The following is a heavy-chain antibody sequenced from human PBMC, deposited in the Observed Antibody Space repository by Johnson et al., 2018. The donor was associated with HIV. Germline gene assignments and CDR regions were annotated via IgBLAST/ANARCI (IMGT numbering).Heavy chain of an antibody. Sequence: QMQLVESGGGVVQPGGSLRLSCAASGFTFSNYAMYWVRQAPGKGLEWVAPISCDGLNKYSADSVEDRFTISRDNSKNTLYLQMNSLRVEDTAVYYCGKAVGGFAFDIWCQGTMVTVSS. J-gene: IGHJ3*02. V-gene: IGHV3-30-3*01. CDR2: ISCDGLNK. CDR3: GKAVGGFAFDI. D-gene: IGHD1-26*01. CDR1: GFTFSNYA.